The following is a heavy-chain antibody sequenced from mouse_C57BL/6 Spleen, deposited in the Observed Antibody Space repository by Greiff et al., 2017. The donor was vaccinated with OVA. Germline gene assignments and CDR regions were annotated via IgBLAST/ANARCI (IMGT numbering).Heavy chain of an antibody. CDR2: ISSGSSTI. Sequence: EVKVVESGGGLVKPGGSLKLSCAASGFTFSDYGMHWVRQAPEKGLEWVAYISSGSSTIYYADTVKGRFTISRDNAKNTLFLQMTSLRSEDTAMYYCARGDYGSSPAWFAYWGQGTLVTVSA. CDR3: ARGDYGSSPAWFAY. J-gene: IGHJ3*01. CDR1: GFTFSDYG. D-gene: IGHD1-1*01. V-gene: IGHV5-17*01.